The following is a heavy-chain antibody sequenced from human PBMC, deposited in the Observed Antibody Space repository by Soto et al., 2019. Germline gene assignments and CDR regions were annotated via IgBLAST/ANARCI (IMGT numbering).Heavy chain of an antibody. CDR3: ARDRDYSHTDADIDY. CDR1: GYNFNTYG. D-gene: IGHD3-16*01. J-gene: IGHJ4*02. CDR2: ISGYNGYT. V-gene: IGHV1-18*01. Sequence: QVQLMQSGAEVRRPGTSMRISCTTSGYNFNTYGIIWVRQAPGQGLEWMGWISGYNGYTEYAQNFENRVTLSTAPSTSTAFLELRNLRSGDTALYFCARDRDYSHTDADIDYWGQGTLVTVSS.